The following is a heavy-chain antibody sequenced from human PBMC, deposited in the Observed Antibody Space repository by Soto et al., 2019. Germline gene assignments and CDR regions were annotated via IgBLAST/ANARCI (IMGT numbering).Heavy chain of an antibody. V-gene: IGHV4-34*01. CDR3: ATSYHNFWSAHYLAYFDY. D-gene: IGHD3-3*01. Sequence: QVQLQQWGAGRLKPSEPLSLPSVFNGVSFPGYYWSWFSQPPGKGREGMGEINNIGITNYNPSLKSRVTISVDTYKKQFSLKLSSVTAADTAVYYCATSYHNFWSAHYLAYFDYWGLGNLVTVSS. J-gene: IGHJ4*02. CDR2: INNIGIT. CDR1: GVSFPGYY.